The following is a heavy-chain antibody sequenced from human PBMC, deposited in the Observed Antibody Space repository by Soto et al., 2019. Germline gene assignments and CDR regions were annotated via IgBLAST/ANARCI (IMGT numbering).Heavy chain of an antibody. D-gene: IGHD3-3*01. CDR3: ARWGDYDFWSGYDTGNYYYGMDV. J-gene: IGHJ6*02. CDR2: IYYSGST. CDR1: GGSISSYY. Sequence: PSETLSLTCTVSGGSISSYYWSWIRQPPGKGLEWIGYIYYSGSTNYNPSLKSRVTISVDTSKNQFSLKLSSVTAADTAVYYCARWGDYDFWSGYDTGNYYYGMDVWGQGTTVTVSS. V-gene: IGHV4-59*01.